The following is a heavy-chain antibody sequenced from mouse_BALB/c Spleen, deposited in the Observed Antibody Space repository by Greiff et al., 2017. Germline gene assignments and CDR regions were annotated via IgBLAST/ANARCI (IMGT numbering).Heavy chain of an antibody. CDR1: GFTFNTYA. CDR2: IRSKSNNYAT. D-gene: IGHD1-1*01. V-gene: IGHV10-1*02. J-gene: IGHJ3*01. CDR3: VRETRYGSSLFAY. Sequence: EVKLVESGGGLVQPKGSLKLSCAASGFTFNTYAMNWVRQAPGKGLEWVARIRSKSNNYATYYADSVKDRFTISRDDSQSMLYLQMNNLKTEDTAMYYCVRETRYGSSLFAYWGQGTLVTVSA.